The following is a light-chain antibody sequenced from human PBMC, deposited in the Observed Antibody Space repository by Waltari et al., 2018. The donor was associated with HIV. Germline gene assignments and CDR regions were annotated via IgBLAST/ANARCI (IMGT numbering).Light chain of an antibody. J-gene: IGKJ3*01. CDR3: MQALQTPFT. V-gene: IGKV2-28*01. Sequence: DIVMTQSPLSLPVTPGEPDSISCRSSQSLLNSNGYNYLDWYVQKPGQSPQLLIYLGSDRASGVPDRFSVSGSGTEFTLKISRVEAEDVRVYYCMQALQTPFTFGPGTKLDIK. CDR1: QSLLNSNGYNY. CDR2: LGS.